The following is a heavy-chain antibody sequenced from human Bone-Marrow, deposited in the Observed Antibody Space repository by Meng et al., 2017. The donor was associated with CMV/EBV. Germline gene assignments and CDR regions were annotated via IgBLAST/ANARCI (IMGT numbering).Heavy chain of an antibody. CDR2: IKQDGSEK. Sequence: GESLKISCAASGFTFSSYWMSWVRQAPGKGLEWVANIKQDGSEKYYVDSVKGRFTISRDNAKNSVYLQMNSLRAEDTAIYYCTTISSPFDYWGQGTTVTVSS. D-gene: IGHD3-3*02. CDR3: TTISSPFDY. CDR1: GFTFSSYW. J-gene: IGHJ4*03. V-gene: IGHV3-7*01.